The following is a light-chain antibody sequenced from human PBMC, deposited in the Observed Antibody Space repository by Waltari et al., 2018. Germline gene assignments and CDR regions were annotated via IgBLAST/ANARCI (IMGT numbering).Light chain of an antibody. J-gene: IGLJ3*02. CDR1: SGHSSYV. CDR2: VNSDGSH. Sequence: QLALTQSPSASASLGASVKLTCPLNSGHSSYVVAWLQQQPEKGPRYLMQVNSDGSHSKGDDIPDRFAGTGSGAARYLTISSLPAEDEADYYCQTGGHGSWVFGGGTKLTVL. V-gene: IGLV4-69*02. CDR3: QTGGHGSWV.